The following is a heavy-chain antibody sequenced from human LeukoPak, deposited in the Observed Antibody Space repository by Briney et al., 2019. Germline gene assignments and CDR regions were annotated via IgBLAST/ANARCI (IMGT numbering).Heavy chain of an antibody. CDR3: VKDNPVCHV. J-gene: IGHJ6*04. Sequence: PGGSLKLSCAASGFSFTNYGMSWVRKAPGKGLEWVPFISASGSSTHYADSVKGRFTISRDNAKNTLYLQMNSLTTEDTAVYYCVKDNPVCHVWGRGTTVAVSS. V-gene: IGHV3-23*01. CDR2: ISASGSST. D-gene: IGHD2-2*01. CDR1: GFSFTNYG.